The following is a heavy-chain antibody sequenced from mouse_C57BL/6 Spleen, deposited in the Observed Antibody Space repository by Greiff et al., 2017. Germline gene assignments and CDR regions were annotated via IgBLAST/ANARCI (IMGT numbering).Heavy chain of an antibody. CDR2: IDPEDGDT. V-gene: IGHV14-2*01. Sequence: VQLQQSGAELVKPGASVKLSCTASGFNIKDYYMHWVKQRTEQGLEWIGRIDPEDGDTKYAQKFQGKATITADTSSNTAYLQLSSLTSEDTAVYYCARGGYYVNYYAMDYWGQGTSVTVSS. CDR1: GFNIKDYY. J-gene: IGHJ4*01. CDR3: ARGGYYVNYYAMDY. D-gene: IGHD2-3*01.